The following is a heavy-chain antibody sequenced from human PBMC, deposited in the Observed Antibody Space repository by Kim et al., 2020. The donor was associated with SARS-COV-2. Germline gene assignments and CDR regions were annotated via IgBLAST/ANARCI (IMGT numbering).Heavy chain of an antibody. D-gene: IGHD6-13*01. Sequence: SETLSLTCAVSGGSISSSNWWSWVRQPPGKGLEWIGEIYHSGSTNYNPSLKSRVTISVDKSKNQFSLKLSSVTAADTAVYYCARPPQPYSSSWYRGAFDIWGPRETGTPSS. CDR3: ARPPQPYSSSWYRGAFDI. V-gene: IGHV4-4*02. CDR1: GGSISSSNW. J-gene: IGHJ3*02. CDR2: IYHSGST.